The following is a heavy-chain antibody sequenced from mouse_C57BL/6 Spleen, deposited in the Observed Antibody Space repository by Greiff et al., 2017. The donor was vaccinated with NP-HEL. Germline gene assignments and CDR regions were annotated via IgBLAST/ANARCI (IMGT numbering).Heavy chain of an antibody. Sequence: QVQLQQSGAELARPGASVKMSCKASGYTFTSYTMHWVKQRPGQGLEWIGYINPSSGYTKYNQKFKDKATLTADKSSSTAYMQLRSLTSDDSAVYDCARLEAWYDDVWGTGTTVTVSS. CDR1: GYTFTSYT. CDR2: INPSSGYT. V-gene: IGHV1-4*01. J-gene: IGHJ1*03. CDR3: ARLEAWYDDV.